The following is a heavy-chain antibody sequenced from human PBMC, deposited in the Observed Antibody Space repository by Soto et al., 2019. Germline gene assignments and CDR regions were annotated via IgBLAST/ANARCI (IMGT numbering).Heavy chain of an antibody. D-gene: IGHD6-19*01. CDR2: ISAYNGNT. J-gene: IGHJ4*02. V-gene: IGHV1-18*01. CDR3: AKDTPVAATAFDY. CDR1: GYTFTSYG. Sequence: ASVKVSCKASGYTFTSYGSRWVRQAPGQGLEWMGWISAYNGNTNYAQKVQGRVTMTTDTSTSTAYMELRSLRSDDTAMYYCAKDTPVAATAFDYWGQGTLVTVSS.